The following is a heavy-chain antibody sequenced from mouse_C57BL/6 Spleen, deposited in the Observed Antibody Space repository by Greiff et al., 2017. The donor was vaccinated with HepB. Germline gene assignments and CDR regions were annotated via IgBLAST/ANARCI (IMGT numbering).Heavy chain of an antibody. J-gene: IGHJ4*01. CDR1: GFSFNTYA. CDR2: IRSKSNNYAT. Sequence: EVKLVESGGGLVQPKGSLKLSCAASGFSFNTYAMNWVRQAPGKGLEWVARIRSKSNNYATYYADSVKDRFTISRDDSESMLYLQMNNLKTEDTAMYYCVRQGDGYYDPWGYYAMDYWGQGTSVTVSS. D-gene: IGHD2-3*01. V-gene: IGHV10-1*01. CDR3: VRQGDGYYDPWGYYAMDY.